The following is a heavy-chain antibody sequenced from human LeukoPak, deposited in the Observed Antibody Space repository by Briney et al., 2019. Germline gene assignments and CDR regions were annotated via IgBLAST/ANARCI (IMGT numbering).Heavy chain of an antibody. J-gene: IGHJ4*02. CDR2: ISGSGSTV. D-gene: IGHD4-17*01. V-gene: IGHV3-48*03. CDR1: GFTFSSYE. Sequence: PGGSLRLSCAASGFTFSSYEMNWVRQAPGKGLEWVSYISGSGSTVYYADSVKGRFTISRANSKNSLYLQMNSLRAEDTAIYYCATYLTMTLDYWGQGTLVTVSS. CDR3: ATYLTMTLDY.